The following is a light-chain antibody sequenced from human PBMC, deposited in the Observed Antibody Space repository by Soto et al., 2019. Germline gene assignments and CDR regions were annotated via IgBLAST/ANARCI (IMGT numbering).Light chain of an antibody. Sequence: QPVLTQPPSASGTPGQRVTISCSGSSSNIGSNTVNWYQQLPGTAPKLLIYSNNQRPSGVPDRFSGSKSGTSASLAISGLQSEDEADYYCAAWDDSLNGDVFGTGTKVTVL. CDR2: SNN. J-gene: IGLJ1*01. CDR1: SSNIGSNT. V-gene: IGLV1-44*01. CDR3: AAWDDSLNGDV.